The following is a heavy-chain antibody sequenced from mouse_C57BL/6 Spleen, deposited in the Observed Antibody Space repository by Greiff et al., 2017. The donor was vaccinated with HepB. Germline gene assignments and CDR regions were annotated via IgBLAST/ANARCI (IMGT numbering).Heavy chain of an antibody. D-gene: IGHD2-2*01. CDR3: ARDNGYYRYFDV. J-gene: IGHJ1*03. CDR1: GYSITSGYY. Sequence: EVKLMESGPGLVKPSQSLSLTCSVTGYSITSGYYWNWIRQFPGNKLEWMGYISYDGSNNYNPSLKNRISITRDTSKNQFFLKLNSVTTEDTATYYCARDNGYYRYFDVWGTGTTVTVSS. CDR2: ISYDGSN. V-gene: IGHV3-6*01.